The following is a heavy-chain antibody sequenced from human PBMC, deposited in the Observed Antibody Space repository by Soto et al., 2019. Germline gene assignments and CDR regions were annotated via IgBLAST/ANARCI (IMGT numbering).Heavy chain of an antibody. CDR2: ISNDGSNK. Sequence: QVQMVESGGGVVQPGRSLRLSCAASGFSFSTYGMHWVRQAPGKGLEWMAVISNDGSNKYYADSVKGRFTISRDNSKGKLFMKMKSLRGEDTAVYYCAKVVREDSTSSNFYYYSGMDVWGQGTTVTVSS. CDR3: AKVVREDSTSSNFYYYSGMDV. D-gene: IGHD6-6*01. J-gene: IGHJ6*02. CDR1: GFSFSTYG. V-gene: IGHV3-30*18.